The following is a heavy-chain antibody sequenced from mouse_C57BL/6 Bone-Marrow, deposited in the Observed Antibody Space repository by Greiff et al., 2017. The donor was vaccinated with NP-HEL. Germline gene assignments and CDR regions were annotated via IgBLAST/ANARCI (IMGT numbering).Heavy chain of an antibody. J-gene: IGHJ1*03. Sequence: QVQLQQSGPELVKPGASVKISCKASGYAFSSSWMNWVKQRPGKGLEWIGRIYPGDGDTNYNGKFKGKATLTADKSSSTAYMQLSSLTSEDSAVYVCARRGTTVVANWYVDVWGTGTTVTVSS. D-gene: IGHD1-1*01. CDR1: GYAFSSSW. V-gene: IGHV1-82*01. CDR3: ARRGTTVVANWYVDV. CDR2: IYPGDGDT.